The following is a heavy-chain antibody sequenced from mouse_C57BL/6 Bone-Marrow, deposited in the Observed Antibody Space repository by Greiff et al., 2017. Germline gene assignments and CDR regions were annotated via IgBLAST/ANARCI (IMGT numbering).Heavy chain of an antibody. J-gene: IGHJ3*01. Sequence: VQLQQPGAELVKPGASVKLSCKASGYTFTSYWMHWVKQRPGQGLEWIGMIHPNSGSTNYNEKFKSKATLTVDKSSRTAYMQLSSLTSEDSAVYYCARSYYSDTPFAYSGEGTLFTVSA. CDR1: GYTFTSYW. CDR3: ARSYYSDTPFAY. V-gene: IGHV1-64*01. CDR2: IHPNSGST. D-gene: IGHD2-12*01.